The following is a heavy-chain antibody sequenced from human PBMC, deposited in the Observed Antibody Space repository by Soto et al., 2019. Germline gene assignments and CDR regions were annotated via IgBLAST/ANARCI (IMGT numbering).Heavy chain of an antibody. J-gene: IGHJ4*02. CDR1: GFTFSRVS. V-gene: IGHV3-21*01. CDR2: ISSASSGT. Sequence: GGSLRLSCEASGFTFSRVSMSWVRQVPGKGLEWVASISSASSGTWYADSLKGRFIISRDNAQNSLFLQMNTLRPEDSAIYYCARVAYWGPGTQVTVSS. CDR3: ARVAY.